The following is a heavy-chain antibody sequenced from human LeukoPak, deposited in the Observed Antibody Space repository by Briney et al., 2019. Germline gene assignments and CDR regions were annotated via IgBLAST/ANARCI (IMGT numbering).Heavy chain of an antibody. CDR3: ARGYYYDSSGYYYDYPDY. Sequence: SETLSLTCTVSGDSISSGSYYWSWIRQPAGKGLEWIGRIYTSGSTNYNPSLKSRVTISVDTSKNQFSLKLSSVAAADTAVYYCARGYYYDSSGYYYDYPDYWGQGTLVTVSS. CDR1: GDSISSGSYY. V-gene: IGHV4-61*02. D-gene: IGHD3-22*01. J-gene: IGHJ4*02. CDR2: IYTSGST.